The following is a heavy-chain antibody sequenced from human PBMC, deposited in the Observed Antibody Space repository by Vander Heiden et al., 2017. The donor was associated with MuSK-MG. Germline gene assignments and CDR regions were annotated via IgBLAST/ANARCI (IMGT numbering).Heavy chain of an antibody. Sequence: EVQLVESGGGLVKPGGSLRLSCAASGFTFSSYSMNWVRQAPGKGLEWVSSISSSSSYIYYADSVKGRVTISRDNAKNSLYLQMNSLRAEETAVYYCASHIISGYGGGDDYFQHWGQGTMVTVYS. CDR2: ISSSSSYI. CDR1: GFTFSSYS. D-gene: IGHD1-26*01. J-gene: IGHJ1*01. CDR3: ASHIISGYGGGDDYFQH. V-gene: IGHV3-21*03.